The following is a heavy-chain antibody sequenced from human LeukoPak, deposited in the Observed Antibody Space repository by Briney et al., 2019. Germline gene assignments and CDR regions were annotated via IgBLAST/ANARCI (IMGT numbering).Heavy chain of an antibody. V-gene: IGHV4-59*08. D-gene: IGHD6-13*01. CDR3: ARRVPFADSSSWHNWFDP. CDR1: GGSISSYY. Sequence: PSETLSLTCTVSGGSISSYYWSWIRQPPGKGPEWIGYIYYSGSTNYNPSLKSRVTISVDTSKNQFSLKLSSVTAADTAVYYCARRVPFADSSSWHNWFDPWGQGTLVTVSS. CDR2: IYYSGST. J-gene: IGHJ5*02.